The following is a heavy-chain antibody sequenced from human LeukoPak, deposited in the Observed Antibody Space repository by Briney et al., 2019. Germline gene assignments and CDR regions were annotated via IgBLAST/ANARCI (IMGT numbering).Heavy chain of an antibody. CDR3: AKSRIVGAHCLDY. CDR2: INPNSGGT. V-gene: IGHV1-2*02. J-gene: IGHJ4*02. Sequence: VASVKVSCKASGYTFTGYYMHWVRQAPGQGLEWMGWINPNSGGTNYAQKFQGRVTMTRDTSISTAYMELSRLRSDDTAVYYCAKSRIVGAHCLDYWCQGTLVTVSS. CDR1: GYTFTGYY. D-gene: IGHD1-26*01.